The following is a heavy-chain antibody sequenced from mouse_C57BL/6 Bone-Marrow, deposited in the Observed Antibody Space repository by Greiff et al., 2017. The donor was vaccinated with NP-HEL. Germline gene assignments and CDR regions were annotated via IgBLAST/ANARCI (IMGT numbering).Heavy chain of an antibody. Sequence: QVQLKESGPGLVAPSQSLSITCTVSGFSLTSYAISWVRQPPGKGLEWLGVIWPGGGTTYYSALKSRLTISKDNSKSHVFLIMNSLQTDDTAWYYCARNNRTRTAGFAYWGQGTLVTVSA. CDR2: IWPGGGT. J-gene: IGHJ3*01. CDR1: GFSLTSYA. CDR3: ARNNRTRTAGFAY. V-gene: IGHV2-9-1*01. D-gene: IGHD3-1*01.